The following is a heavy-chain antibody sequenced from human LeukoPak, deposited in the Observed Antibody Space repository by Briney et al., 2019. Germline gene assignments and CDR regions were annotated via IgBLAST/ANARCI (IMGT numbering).Heavy chain of an antibody. CDR1: GFTFNKSW. CDR3: ARVGLQLACFDY. Sequence: GGSLRLSCAASGFTFNKSWMSWVRQAPGKGPEWVANIKEDGTQKYYVDSVRGRFTISRDNAENSLYLQMNSLRGEDTAVYYCARVGLQLACFDYWGQGTLVTVSS. J-gene: IGHJ4*02. D-gene: IGHD6-13*01. V-gene: IGHV3-7*03. CDR2: IKEDGTQK.